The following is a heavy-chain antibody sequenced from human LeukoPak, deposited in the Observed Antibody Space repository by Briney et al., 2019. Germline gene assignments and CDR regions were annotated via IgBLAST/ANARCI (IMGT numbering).Heavy chain of an antibody. CDR3: AKEDGGYSYGYGDFDY. D-gene: IGHD5-18*01. J-gene: IGHJ4*02. Sequence: GGSLRLSCAASGFTFSSYGRHWVRQAPGKGLEWVAFIRCDGSNKYYADSVKGRFTISRDNSKNTLYLQMNSLRAEDTAVSYCAKEDGGYSYGYGDFDYWGQGTLVTVSS. CDR1: GFTFSSYG. V-gene: IGHV3-30*02. CDR2: IRCDGSNK.